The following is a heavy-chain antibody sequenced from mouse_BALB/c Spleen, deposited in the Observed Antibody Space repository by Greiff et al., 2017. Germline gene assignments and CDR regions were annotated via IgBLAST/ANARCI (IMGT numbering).Heavy chain of an antibody. V-gene: IGHV5-4*02. CDR2: ISDGGSYT. CDR1: GFTFSDYY. CDR3: ARDLLWLRRAWFAY. Sequence: EVHLVESGGGLVKPGGSLKLSCAASGFTFSDYYMYWVRQTPEKRLEWVATISDGGSYTYYPDSVKGRFTISRDNAKNNLYLQMSSLKSEDTAMYCCARDLLWLRRAWFAYWGQGTLVTVSA. J-gene: IGHJ3*01. D-gene: IGHD2-2*01.